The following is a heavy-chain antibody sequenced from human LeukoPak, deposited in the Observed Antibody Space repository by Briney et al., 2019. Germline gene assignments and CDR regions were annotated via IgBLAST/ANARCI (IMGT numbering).Heavy chain of an antibody. Sequence: PGGSLRLSCAASGFTFSSYEMNWVRQAPGRGLEWVSYISSSGSTIYYADSVKGRFTISRDNAKNSLYLQMNSLRAEDTAVYYCARGDGRTGTRAYWGQGTLVTVSS. CDR1: GFTFSSYE. CDR3: ARGDGRTGTRAY. D-gene: IGHD1-7*01. CDR2: ISSSGSTI. V-gene: IGHV3-48*03. J-gene: IGHJ4*02.